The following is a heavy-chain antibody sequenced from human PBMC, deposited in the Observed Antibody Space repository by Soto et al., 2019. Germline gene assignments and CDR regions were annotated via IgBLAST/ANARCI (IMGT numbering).Heavy chain of an antibody. J-gene: IGHJ6*02. CDR2: MNPNSGNT. D-gene: IGHD6-19*01. V-gene: IGHV1-8*01. CDR3: ARDHSSGWYGGYYYYGMDV. Sequence: ASGEVSCKASGYTFTSYDINWVRQATGQGLEWMGWMNPNSGNTGYAQKFQGRVTMTRNTSISTAYMELSSLRSEDTAVYYCARDHSSGWYGGYYYYGMDVWGQGTTVTVSS. CDR1: GYTFTSYD.